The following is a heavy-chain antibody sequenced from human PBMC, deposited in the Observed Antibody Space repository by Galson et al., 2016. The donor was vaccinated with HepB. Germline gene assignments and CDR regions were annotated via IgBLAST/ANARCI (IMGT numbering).Heavy chain of an antibody. CDR1: GFPLSTSGMG. CDR2: IYWDDDK. CDR3: AHPSYSSGWHWDH. J-gene: IGHJ4*02. D-gene: IGHD6-19*01. V-gene: IGHV2-5*02. Sequence: PALVKPTQTLTLTCTFSGFPLSTSGMGVGWIRQPPGKALEWLALIYWDDDKRYSPSLESRLAITKDTSKNQVVLTMTNMDPVDTGTYYCAHPSYSSGWHWDHWGPGTLVTVSS.